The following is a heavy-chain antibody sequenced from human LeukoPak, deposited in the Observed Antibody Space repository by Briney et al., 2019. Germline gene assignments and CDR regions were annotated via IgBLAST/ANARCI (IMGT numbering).Heavy chain of an antibody. D-gene: IGHD2-21*01. V-gene: IGHV4-39*01. CDR2: IYYSGST. J-gene: IGHJ3*02. CDR1: GGSISSSSYY. CDR3: VTSLGLGAFDI. Sequence: PSETLSLTCTVSGGSISSSSYYWGWIRQPPGKGLEWIGSIYYSGSTYYNPSLKSRVTISVDTSKNQFSLKLSSVTAADTAVYYCVTSLGLGAFDIWGQGTMVTVSS.